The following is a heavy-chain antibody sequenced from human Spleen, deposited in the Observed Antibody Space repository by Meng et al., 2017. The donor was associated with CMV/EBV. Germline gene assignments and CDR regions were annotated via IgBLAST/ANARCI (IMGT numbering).Heavy chain of an antibody. J-gene: IGHJ6*02. CDR2: VSHSGIA. CDR3: ARVGKYYYYGMDV. V-gene: IGHV4/OR15-8*02. CDR1: GGSITARSTW. Sequence: SETLSLTCAVSGGSITARSTWWTWVRQPPGKGLEWIGEVSHSGIAKYIPSLKGRVTIAIDMTKNHFSLILTSVTAADTGVYFCARVGKYYYYGMDVWGQGTTVTVSS.